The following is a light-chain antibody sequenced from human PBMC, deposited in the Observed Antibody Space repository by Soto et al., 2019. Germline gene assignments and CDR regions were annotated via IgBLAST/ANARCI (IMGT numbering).Light chain of an antibody. CDR1: QSISSY. CDR3: QQSYSTPRT. CDR2: AAY. Sequence: DIQMTQSPSSLSASVGDRVTITCRASQSISSYLNWYQQKPGKAPKLLICAAYRLKSGVPSRFSGRGAGKDFTLTISSLQPEDFATYYCQQSYSTPRTFGQGTPLEIK. V-gene: IGKV1-39*01. J-gene: IGKJ2*01.